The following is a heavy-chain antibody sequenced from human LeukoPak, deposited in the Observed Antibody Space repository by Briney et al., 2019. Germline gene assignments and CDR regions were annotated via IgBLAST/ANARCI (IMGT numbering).Heavy chain of an antibody. Sequence: SGPTLVNPTQTLTLTCTFSGFSLSTSGVGVGWIRQPPGKALEWLTVIYWNDDKRYNPSLKSRLTITKDTSKNQVVLTMTNMDPADTATYYCAHKYYYSSSGGRWFGPWGQGTLVTVSS. J-gene: IGHJ5*02. CDR2: IYWNDDK. CDR1: GFSLSTSGVG. V-gene: IGHV2-5*01. CDR3: AHKYYYSSSGGRWFGP. D-gene: IGHD3-22*01.